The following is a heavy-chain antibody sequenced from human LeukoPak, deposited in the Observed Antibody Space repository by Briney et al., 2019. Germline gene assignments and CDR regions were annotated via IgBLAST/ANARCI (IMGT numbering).Heavy chain of an antibody. J-gene: IGHJ4*02. D-gene: IGHD3-22*01. CDR1: GFSFGSYW. CDR3: ARLDSGYLPDY. V-gene: IGHV3-74*01. CDR2: VNNDGSGT. Sequence: GGSLRLSCAASGFSFGSYWMYWVRQAPGKGLVCISRVNNDGSGTIYADSVKGRFAISRDNAKNSLYLQMNSLRAEDTAVYYCARLDSGYLPDYWGQGTLVTVSS.